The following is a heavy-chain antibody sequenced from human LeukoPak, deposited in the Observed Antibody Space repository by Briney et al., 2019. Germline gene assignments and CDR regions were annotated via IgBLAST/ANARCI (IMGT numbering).Heavy chain of an antibody. J-gene: IGHJ4*02. CDR2: LYYSGST. CDR1: GGSISSYY. Sequence: PSETPSLTCTVSGGSISSYYWSWIRQPPAKGLEWIGVLYYSGSTNYNPSLKSRVTISVDTSKNQFSLKLSSVTAADTAVYYCARGSIYYYGSAIFDYWGQGTLVTVSS. V-gene: IGHV4-59*01. D-gene: IGHD3-10*01. CDR3: ARGSIYYYGSAIFDY.